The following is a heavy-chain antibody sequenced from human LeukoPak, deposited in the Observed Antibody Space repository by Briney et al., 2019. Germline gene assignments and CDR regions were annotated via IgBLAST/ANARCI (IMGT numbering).Heavy chain of an antibody. D-gene: IGHD7-27*01. V-gene: IGHV3-74*01. CDR1: GFTFSSYW. CDR2: VNTDGSHT. Sequence: GGYLRLSCAASGFTFSSYWMHWVRQAPGKGLMWVSRVNTDGSHTNYADSVKGRFTISRDNAKNTLYLQMNSLRAEDTAIYYCARGDLTFWGFPHWGQGALVTVSS. J-gene: IGHJ4*02. CDR3: ARGDLTFWGFPH.